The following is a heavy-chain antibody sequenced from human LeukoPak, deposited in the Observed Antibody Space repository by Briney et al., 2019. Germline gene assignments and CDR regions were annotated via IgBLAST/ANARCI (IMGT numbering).Heavy chain of an antibody. Sequence: GGSLRLSCAASGFTFSNYNMNWVRQAPGKAMEWVSSITSSGTCIFYADSVKGRFTISRDNAKNSLYLQMDSLGPEDTAVYYCARDPYSGNYGNDYYYYMDVWGKGTTVTVSS. J-gene: IGHJ6*03. D-gene: IGHD1-26*01. CDR1: GFTFSNYN. CDR3: ARDPYSGNYGNDYYYYMDV. V-gene: IGHV3-21*01. CDR2: ITSSGTCI.